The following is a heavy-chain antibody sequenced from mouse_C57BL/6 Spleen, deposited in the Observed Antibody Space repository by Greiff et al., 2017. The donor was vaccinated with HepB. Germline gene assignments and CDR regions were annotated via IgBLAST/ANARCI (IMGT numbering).Heavy chain of an antibody. CDR3: ARPSYYGNYMDY. V-gene: IGHV5-17*01. CDR1: GFTFSDYG. D-gene: IGHD2-1*01. Sequence: EVKVEESGGGLVKPGGSLKLSCAASGFTFSDYGMHWVRQAPEKGLEWVAYISSGSSTIYYADTVKGRFTISRDNAKNTLFLQMTSLRSEDTAMYYCARPSYYGNYMDYWGQGTSVTVSS. J-gene: IGHJ4*01. CDR2: ISSGSSTI.